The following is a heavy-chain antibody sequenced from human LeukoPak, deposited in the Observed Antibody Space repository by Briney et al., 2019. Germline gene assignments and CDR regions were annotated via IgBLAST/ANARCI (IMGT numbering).Heavy chain of an antibody. V-gene: IGHV3-43*02. CDR2: ISGDGFST. CDR1: GFTFSRYS. Sequence: PGGSLRLSCAASGFTFSRYSMNWVRQAPGKGLEWVALISGDGFSTLFADSVKGRFSISRDNSKNSLFLEMSSLRTEDTAMYYCARESGKFDYWGQGTLVAVSS. J-gene: IGHJ4*02. CDR3: ARESGKFDY.